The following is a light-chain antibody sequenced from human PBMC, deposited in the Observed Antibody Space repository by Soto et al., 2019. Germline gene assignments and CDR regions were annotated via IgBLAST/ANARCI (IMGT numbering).Light chain of an antibody. Sequence: DIVMTQSPDSLAVSLGERATINCKSSQSVLYSSNAKNYLAWYQQKPGQPPKLLIYWASTRESGVPDRFSGSGSGPDFSLTISSLQAEDVAVYYCQQYYSTPPTFGQGTKVEI. CDR2: WAS. J-gene: IGKJ1*01. CDR3: QQYYSTPPT. V-gene: IGKV4-1*01. CDR1: QSVLYSSNAKNY.